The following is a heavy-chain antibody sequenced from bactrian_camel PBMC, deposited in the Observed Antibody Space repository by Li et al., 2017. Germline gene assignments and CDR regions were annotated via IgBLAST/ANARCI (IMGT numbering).Heavy chain of an antibody. CDR2: IDTGGGNT. D-gene: IGHD1*01. Sequence: HVQLVESGGGSVQAGGSLRLTCVASGSTYGSNCMGWFRQSPGKGLEWVSGIDTGGGNTYYADSVKGRFTISRDNAKNTLYLQMNSLKPDDTALYYCAGDGSVWYWSVYWGQGTQVTVS. V-gene: IGHV3S1*01. CDR3: AGDGSVWYWSVY. J-gene: IGHJ4*01. CDR1: GSTYGSNC.